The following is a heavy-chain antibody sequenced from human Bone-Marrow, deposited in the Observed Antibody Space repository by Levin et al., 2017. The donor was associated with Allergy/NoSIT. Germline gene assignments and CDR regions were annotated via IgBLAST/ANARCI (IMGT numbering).Heavy chain of an antibody. CDR3: GRENWVIDY. J-gene: IGHJ4*02. D-gene: IGHD7-27*01. CDR2: IKEDGSQT. CDR1: GFTFSGIW. Sequence: GGSLRLSCAASGFTFSGIWMSWVRQAPGKGLEWVANIKEDGSQTFYADSVKGRFTISRDNAQNSLYLQMNSLRAADTAVYYCGRENWVIDYWGQGTLVTVSS. V-gene: IGHV3-7*01.